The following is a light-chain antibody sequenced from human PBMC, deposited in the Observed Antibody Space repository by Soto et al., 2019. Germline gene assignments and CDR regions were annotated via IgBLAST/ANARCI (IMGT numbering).Light chain of an antibody. CDR2: GVS. CDR3: QQYNNWPRT. V-gene: IGKV3-15*01. CDR1: QLFSSN. Sequence: EIVMTQSPATLSVSPGESVTLPCRASQLFSSNLAWYQHKPGQAPRLLIYGVSTRDTGVPDRFSGSASGTEFTLTISSLQSEDFAVYYCQQYNNWPRTFGQGTRLEIK. J-gene: IGKJ5*01.